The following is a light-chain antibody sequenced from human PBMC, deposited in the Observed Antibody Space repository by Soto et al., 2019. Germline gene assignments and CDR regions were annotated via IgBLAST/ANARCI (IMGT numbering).Light chain of an antibody. CDR1: QSVNFY. CDR2: DAS. V-gene: IGKV3-20*01. J-gene: IGKJ1*01. Sequence: EIVVTQSPGYLSLSPGERATLSCRASQSVNFYLAWYQQKPGQAPRLLISDASSRATDVPDRFSGSGSGTDFSLTISRLEPEDFAVYYCQQYGDSPVTFGQGTKVDIK. CDR3: QQYGDSPVT.